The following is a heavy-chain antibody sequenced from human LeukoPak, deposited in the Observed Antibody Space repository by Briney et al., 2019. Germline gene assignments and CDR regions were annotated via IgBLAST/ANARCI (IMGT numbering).Heavy chain of an antibody. CDR2: INSDGSST. V-gene: IGHV3-74*01. D-gene: IGHD4-23*01. Sequence: GGSLRLSCAASGFTFSRNWMHWVRQAPGKGLVWVSRINSDGSSTNYADSVKGRFTISRDNAKNTLHLQMNSLRAEDTAVYYCARGELRYSDWGQGTLVTVSS. J-gene: IGHJ4*02. CDR1: GFTFSRNW. CDR3: ARGELRYSD.